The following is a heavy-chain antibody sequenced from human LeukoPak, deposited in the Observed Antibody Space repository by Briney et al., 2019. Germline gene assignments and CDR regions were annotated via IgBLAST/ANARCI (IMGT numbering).Heavy chain of an antibody. CDR1: GYTLTELS. CDR3: ATLIGTSWYFDY. D-gene: IGHD1-7*01. CDR2: FDPEDGET. Sequence: ASAKVSCKVSGYTLTELSMHWVRQAPGKGLEWMGGFDPEDGETIYAQKFQGRVIMTEDTSTDTADMELSSLRSEDTAVYYCATLIGTSWYFDYWGQGTLVTVSS. J-gene: IGHJ4*02. V-gene: IGHV1-24*01.